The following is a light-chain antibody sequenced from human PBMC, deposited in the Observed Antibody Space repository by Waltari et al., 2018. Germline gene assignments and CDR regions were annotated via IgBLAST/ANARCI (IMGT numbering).Light chain of an antibody. J-gene: IGKJ1*01. CDR1: QSVSGA. CDR3: QHYVSLPVT. V-gene: IGKV3-20*01. Sequence: EVVLTQSPGTLSLSPGERATLSYRASQSVSGALAWYQQNPGQAPRLLIYGASNRATGIPDRFSGSGSGTDFSLIISRLEPEDFAVYYCQHYVSLPVTFGQGTKVEIK. CDR2: GAS.